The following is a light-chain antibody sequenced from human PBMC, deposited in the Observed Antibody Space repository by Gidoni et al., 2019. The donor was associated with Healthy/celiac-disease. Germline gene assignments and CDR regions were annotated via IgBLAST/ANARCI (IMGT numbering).Light chain of an antibody. CDR2: YVS. Sequence: QSALTQPASVSESPGQSITISCTGTSSDVGGYNYVSWYQQHPGKAPKLMIYYVSNRPSGVSNRFSGSKSGNTASLTISGLQAEDEADYYCSSYTSSSIRVFGGGTKLTVL. CDR3: SSYTSSSIRV. V-gene: IGLV2-14*03. CDR1: SSDVGGYNY. J-gene: IGLJ3*02.